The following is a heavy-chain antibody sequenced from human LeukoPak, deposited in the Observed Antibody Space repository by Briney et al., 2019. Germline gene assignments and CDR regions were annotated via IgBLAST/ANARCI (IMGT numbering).Heavy chain of an antibody. V-gene: IGHV4-39*01. CDR3: ARRPYCSGGSCYSMNYFDY. Sequence: SETMSLTCTVSGGSISSSSYYWGWIRQPPGKGLEWIGRIYYSGSTYYNPSLKSRVTISVDTSKNQFSLKLSSVTAADTAVYYCARRPYCSGGSCYSMNYFDYWGQGTLVTVSS. CDR1: GGSISSSSYY. D-gene: IGHD2-15*01. CDR2: IYYSGST. J-gene: IGHJ4*02.